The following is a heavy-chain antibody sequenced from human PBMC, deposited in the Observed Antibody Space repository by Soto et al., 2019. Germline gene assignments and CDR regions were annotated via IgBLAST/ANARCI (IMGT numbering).Heavy chain of an antibody. Sequence: QVQLVQSGAEVKKPGTSVKVSCKASGGTFSSYTISWVRQAPGQGLEWMGRIIPILGIANYAQKFQGRVTITADKSTSTAYMELSILRSEDTAVYYCARDTGSGGYNQIDYWGQGTLVTVSS. CDR1: GGTFSSYT. CDR3: ARDTGSGGYNQIDY. J-gene: IGHJ4*02. CDR2: IIPILGIA. D-gene: IGHD5-12*01. V-gene: IGHV1-69*08.